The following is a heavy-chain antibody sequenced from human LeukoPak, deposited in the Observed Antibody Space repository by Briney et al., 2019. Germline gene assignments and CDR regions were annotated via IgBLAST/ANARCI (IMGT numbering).Heavy chain of an antibody. CDR3: ARIAVGEYHFNY. CDR1: GFTFSSYV. CDR2: INTDGSRT. Sequence: GGSLRLSCAASGFTFSSYVVSWVRQAPGKGLVWVARINTDGSRTSYADSVKGRFTISRDNAKNTLYLQMNSLRAEDTAVYYCARIAVGEYHFNYWGQGTLVTVSS. J-gene: IGHJ4*02. V-gene: IGHV3-74*01. D-gene: IGHD6-19*01.